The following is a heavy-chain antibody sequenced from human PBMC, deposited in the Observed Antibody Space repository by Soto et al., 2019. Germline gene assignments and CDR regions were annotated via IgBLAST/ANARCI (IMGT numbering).Heavy chain of an antibody. D-gene: IGHD1-7*01. V-gene: IGHV3-30*18. CDR2: ISYDGSNK. CDR3: AKDRLPLLELRSLFDY. CDR1: GFTFSSYG. Sequence: QVQLVESGAGVVQPGRSLRLSCAASGFTFSSYGMHWVRQAPGKGLEWGAVISYDGSNKYYADSVKGRFTISRDNSKNTLYLQMNSLRAEDTAVYYCAKDRLPLLELRSLFDYWGQGTLVTVSS. J-gene: IGHJ4*02.